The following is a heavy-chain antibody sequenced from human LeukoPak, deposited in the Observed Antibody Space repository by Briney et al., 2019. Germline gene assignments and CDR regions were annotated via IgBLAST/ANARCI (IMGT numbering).Heavy chain of an antibody. CDR1: GGSISSYY. CDR2: IYYSGST. J-gene: IGHJ4*02. V-gene: IGHV4-59*12. D-gene: IGHD3-10*01. CDR3: ASLRGVITFDY. Sequence: SETLSLTCTVSGGSISSYYWSWIRQPPGKGLEWIGYIYYSGSTNYNPSLKSRVTISVDTSKNQFSLKLSSVTAADTAVYYCASLRGVITFDYWGQGTLVTVSS.